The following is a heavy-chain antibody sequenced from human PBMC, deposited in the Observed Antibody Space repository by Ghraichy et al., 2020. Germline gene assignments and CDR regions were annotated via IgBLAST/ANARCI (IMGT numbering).Heavy chain of an antibody. Sequence: GESLNISCAASGFTVSRNYMTWVRQAPGKGLEWVSTIYSDGGTQYADSVKGRFTISRDNSKNTLYLQMNSLRAEDTAVYYCALVGDAAGDYWGQGTLVTVSS. J-gene: IGHJ4*02. CDR2: IYSDGGT. D-gene: IGHD1-26*01. V-gene: IGHV3-53*01. CDR3: ALVGDAAGDY. CDR1: GFTVSRNY.